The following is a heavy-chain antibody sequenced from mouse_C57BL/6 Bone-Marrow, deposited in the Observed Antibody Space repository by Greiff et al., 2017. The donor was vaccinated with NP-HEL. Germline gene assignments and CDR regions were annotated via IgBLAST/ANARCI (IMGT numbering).Heavy chain of an antibody. CDR2: INPSSGYT. V-gene: IGHV1-7*01. J-gene: IGHJ3*01. Sequence: VQLQQSGAELVKPGASVKLSCKASGYTFTSYWMHWVKQRPGQGLEWIGYINPSSGYTKYNQKFKDKATLTADKSSSTAYMQLSSLTYEDTAVYYCAREGEVYYYGSSPWFANWGRGTLVTVTA. CDR3: AREGEVYYYGSSPWFAN. D-gene: IGHD1-1*01. CDR1: GYTFTSYW.